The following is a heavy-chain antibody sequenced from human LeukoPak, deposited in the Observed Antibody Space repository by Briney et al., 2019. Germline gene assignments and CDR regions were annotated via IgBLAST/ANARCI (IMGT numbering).Heavy chain of an antibody. D-gene: IGHD1-14*01. CDR1: GFTFSSNY. J-gene: IGHJ3*02. V-gene: IGHV3-53*01. CDR3: ARVRLDRSERNLDAFEN. Sequence: GGSLRLSCAASGFTFSSNYMSWVRQAPGKGLEWVSSIYSGGSTYYSYSVKGRFTISRDNSKNTVYLQMNSLRAEDTAVFFCARVRLDRSERNLDAFENWGQGTMVTVSS. CDR2: IYSGGST.